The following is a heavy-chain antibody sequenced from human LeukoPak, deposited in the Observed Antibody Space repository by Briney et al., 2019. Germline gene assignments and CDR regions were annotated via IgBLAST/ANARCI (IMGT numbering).Heavy chain of an antibody. CDR3: AKSPPDY. CDR2: ISDSGGIT. J-gene: IGHJ4*02. V-gene: IGHV3-23*01. Sequence: GGSLRLSCEASGFTFSGYAVSWVRQAPGKGLGWVSGISDSGGITYYADSVKGRFTISRDNSKNTLYLQMNSLRADDTAVYYCAKSPPDYWGQGTLVTVSS. CDR1: GFTFSGYA.